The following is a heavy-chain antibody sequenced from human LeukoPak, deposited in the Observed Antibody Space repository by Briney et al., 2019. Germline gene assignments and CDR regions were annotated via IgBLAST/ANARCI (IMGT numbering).Heavy chain of an antibody. CDR2: IYPGDSDT. CDR1: GYTFTNYW. Sequence: KHGESLKISCKGSGYTFTNYWIAGVRQMPGKGLEWMAIIYPGDSDTRYSPSFQGQVTISADKSINTAYLQWSSLEASDTAMYYCARIPGGNYIDYWGQGTLVTVSS. D-gene: IGHD2-15*01. J-gene: IGHJ4*02. CDR3: ARIPGGNYIDY. V-gene: IGHV5-51*01.